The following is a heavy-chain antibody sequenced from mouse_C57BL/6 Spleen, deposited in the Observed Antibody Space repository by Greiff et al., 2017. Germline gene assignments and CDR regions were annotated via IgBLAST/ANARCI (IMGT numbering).Heavy chain of an antibody. CDR3: ARERSSYDAMDY. V-gene: IGHV1-26*01. CDR2: INPNNGGT. J-gene: IGHJ4*01. CDR1: GYTFTDYY. D-gene: IGHD1-1*01. Sequence: VQLQQSGPELVKPGASVKISCKASGYTFTDYYMNWVKQSHGKSLEWIGDINPNNGGTSYNQKFKGKATLTVDKSSSTAYMELRSLTSEDSAVYYCARERSSYDAMDYWGQGTSVTVSS.